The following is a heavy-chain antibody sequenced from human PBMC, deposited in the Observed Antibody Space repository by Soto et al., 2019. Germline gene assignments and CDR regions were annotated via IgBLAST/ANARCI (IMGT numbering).Heavy chain of an antibody. CDR2: IKEDGSEK. CDR1: GFTFSNYL. CDR3: ARTNSGSYFERDY. V-gene: IGHV3-7*01. D-gene: IGHD1-26*01. Sequence: VQMVDSGGGLVQPGGCLRLSCAASGFTFSNYLMSWVRQAPGKGLECGANIKEDGSEKYYVDSVKGRFTISRDNAKNSLYLQMNSLRAEDTAVYYCARTNSGSYFERDYWGQGTLVTVSS. J-gene: IGHJ4*02.